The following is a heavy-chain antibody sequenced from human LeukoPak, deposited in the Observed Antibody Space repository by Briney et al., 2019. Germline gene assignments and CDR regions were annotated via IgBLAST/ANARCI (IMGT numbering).Heavy chain of an antibody. D-gene: IGHD6-13*01. V-gene: IGHV1-18*01. CDR1: GYTFTSYG. CDR3: AYSSGSSSWYGYFDY. CDR2: ISAYNGNT. J-gene: IGHJ4*02. Sequence: ASVKVSCKASGYTFTSYGISWVRQAPGQGLEWMGWISAYNGNTNYAQKLQGRVTMTTDTSTSTAYMELRSLRSDDTAVYYCAYSSGSSSWYGYFDYWGQGTLVTVSS.